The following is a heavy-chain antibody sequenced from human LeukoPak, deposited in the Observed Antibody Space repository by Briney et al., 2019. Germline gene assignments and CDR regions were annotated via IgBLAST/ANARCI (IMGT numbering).Heavy chain of an antibody. D-gene: IGHD3-10*01. V-gene: IGHV3-21*01. J-gene: IGHJ6*02. Sequence: GSLRLSCAASGFTFSSHSMNWVRQAPGKGLEWVSSISSSSSYIYYADSVKGRFTISRDNAKNSLYLQMNSLRAEDTAVYYCARSPAEWFGELNYYYYGMDVWGQGTTVTVSS. CDR1: GFTFSSHS. CDR3: ARSPAEWFGELNYYYYGMDV. CDR2: ISSSSSYI.